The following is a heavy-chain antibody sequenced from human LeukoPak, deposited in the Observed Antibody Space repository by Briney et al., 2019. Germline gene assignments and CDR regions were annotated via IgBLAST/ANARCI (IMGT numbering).Heavy chain of an antibody. Sequence: GGSLRLSCVGSGFTFSNYWMHWVRQAPGKGLMWVSHIKPDGSVTNYADSVKGRFTISRDNAKNTLHLQMNSLRVEDTAIYYCTRVGYIDEGIDYWGQGTLVTVSS. CDR1: GFTFSNYW. CDR2: IKPDGSVT. J-gene: IGHJ4*02. V-gene: IGHV3-74*01. D-gene: IGHD5-24*01. CDR3: TRVGYIDEGIDY.